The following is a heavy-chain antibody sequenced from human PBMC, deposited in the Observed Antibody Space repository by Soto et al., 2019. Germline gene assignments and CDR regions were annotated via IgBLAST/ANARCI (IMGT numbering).Heavy chain of an antibody. D-gene: IGHD6-6*01. CDR1: GFTVSSNY. CDR3: ARAIEYYSSSLDS. J-gene: IGHJ4*02. V-gene: IGHV3-66*01. Sequence: EVQLVESGGGLVQPGGSLRLSCVASGFTVSSNYMTWVRQAPGKGLEWVSVIYSGGSTYYADSVKGRFTISRDNSRNTLYLQMNSLRAEDTAVYYCARAIEYYSSSLDSWGQGTLVTVSS. CDR2: IYSGGST.